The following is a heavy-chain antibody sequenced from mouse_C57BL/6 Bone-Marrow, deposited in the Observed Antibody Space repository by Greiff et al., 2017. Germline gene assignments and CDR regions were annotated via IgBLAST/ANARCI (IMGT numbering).Heavy chain of an antibody. J-gene: IGHJ1*03. CDR3: ARYSDCYGSYWYVDG. CDR1: GYTFSSYW. CDR2: IYPGDSDT. D-gene: IGHD1-1*01. V-gene: IGHV1-82*01. Sequence: VQLQQPGAELVRPGSSVKLSCKASGYTFSSYWMHWVKQRPRKGLEWIGRIYPGDSDTNYNQKFKDKATLTADKSSSTAYMQLSSLTSEDSAVYFCARYSDCYGSYWYVDGWGTATTVTF.